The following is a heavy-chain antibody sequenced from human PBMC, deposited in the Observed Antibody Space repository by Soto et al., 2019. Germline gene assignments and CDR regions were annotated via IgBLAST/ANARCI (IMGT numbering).Heavy chain of an antibody. J-gene: IGHJ4*02. V-gene: IGHV1-18*01. Sequence: QVHVVHSGAEVKNPGATVKVSCKASGYTFTSYGVTWVRQAPGQGLEWMGWISAHNGNTDYAQKLQGRVIVTRDTSTSTAYMELRSLRSDDTAVYYCARGRYGDYWGQGALVTVSS. CDR3: ARGRYGDY. CDR1: GYTFTSYG. D-gene: IGHD1-1*01. CDR2: ISAHNGNT.